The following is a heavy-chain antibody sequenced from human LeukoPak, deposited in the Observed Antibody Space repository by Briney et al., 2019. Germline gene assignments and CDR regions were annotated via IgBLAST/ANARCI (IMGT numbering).Heavy chain of an antibody. V-gene: IGHV1-46*01. CDR3: ATSRAEYYDFWSGHLSD. CDR1: GYTFTSYY. CDR2: INPSGGST. D-gene: IGHD3-3*01. Sequence: ASVKVSCKASGYTFTSYYMHWVRQAPGQGLEWMGVINPSGGSTSYAQKFQGRVTMTRDTSTSTVYMELSSLRSEDTAVYYCATSRAEYYDFWSGHLSDWGQGTLVTVSS. J-gene: IGHJ4*02.